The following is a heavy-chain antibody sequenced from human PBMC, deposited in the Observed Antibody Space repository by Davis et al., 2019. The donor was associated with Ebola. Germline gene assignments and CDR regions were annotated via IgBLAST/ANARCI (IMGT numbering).Heavy chain of an antibody. CDR2: INTNTGNP. J-gene: IGHJ6*02. CDR1: GYTFNLYG. D-gene: IGHD6-6*01. V-gene: IGHV7-4-1*02. CDR3: ARDPYSSSSFYYYYGMDV. Sequence: AASVKVSCKASGYTFNLYGISWVRQAPGQGLEWMGWINTNTGNPTYAQGFTGRFVFSLDTSVSTAYLQISSLKAEDTAVYYCARDPYSSSSFYYYYGMDVWGQGTTVTVSS.